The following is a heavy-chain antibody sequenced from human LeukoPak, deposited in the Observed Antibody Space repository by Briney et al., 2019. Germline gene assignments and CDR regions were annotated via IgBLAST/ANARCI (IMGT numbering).Heavy chain of an antibody. CDR3: ACLEAYYYYYMDV. D-gene: IGHD3-3*01. CDR2: IIPIFGTA. V-gene: IGHV1-69*01. CDR1: GGTFSSYA. Sequence: SVKVSCKASGGTFSSYAISWVRQAPGQGLEWMGGIIPIFGTANYAQKFQGRVTITADESTGTAYMELSSLRSEDTAVYYCACLEAYYYYYMDVWGKGTTVTVSS. J-gene: IGHJ6*03.